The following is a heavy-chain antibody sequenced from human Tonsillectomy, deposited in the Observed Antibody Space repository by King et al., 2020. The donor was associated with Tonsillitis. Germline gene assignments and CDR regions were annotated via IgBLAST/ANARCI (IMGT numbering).Heavy chain of an antibody. J-gene: IGHJ2*01. CDR1: GFSLSTSGMC. D-gene: IGHD6-19*01. CDR3: ARIVCGWYFNWYFDL. V-gene: IGHV2-70*01. CDR2: IDWDDDK. Sequence: VTLKESGPALVKPTQTLTLTCTFSGFSLSTSGMCVSWIRQPPGKALEWLALIDWDDDKYYSTSLKTRLTISKDTSKNQVVLTMTNMDPVDTATYYCARIVCGWYFNWYFDLWGRGTLVTVSS.